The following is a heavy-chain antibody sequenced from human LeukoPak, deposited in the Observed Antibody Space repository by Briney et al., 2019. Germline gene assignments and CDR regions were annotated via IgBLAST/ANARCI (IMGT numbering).Heavy chain of an antibody. J-gene: IGHJ4*02. D-gene: IGHD5-18*01. CDR1: GFTFDDYA. CDR2: ISWNSGSI. Sequence: QPGGSLRLSCAASGFTFDDYAMHWVRQAPGKGLEWVSGISWNSGSIGYADSVKGRFTISRDNAKNSLYLQMNSLRAEDTALYYCAEGSGRGYSYGLLDYWGQGTLVTVSS. V-gene: IGHV3-9*01. CDR3: AEGSGRGYSYGLLDY.